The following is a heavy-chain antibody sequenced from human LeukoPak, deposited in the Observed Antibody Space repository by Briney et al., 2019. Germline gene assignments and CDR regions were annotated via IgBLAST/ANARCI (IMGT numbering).Heavy chain of an antibody. J-gene: IGHJ4*02. CDR3: ASGFGELPH. CDR2: IYYSGST. CDR1: GXSISSYY. Sequence: SETLSLTCTVSGXSISSYYWSWIRQPPGKGLEWIGYIYYSGSTNYNPSLKSRVTISVDTSNNQFSLKLTSVIAADTAVYYCASGFGELPHWGQGTLVTVSS. D-gene: IGHD3-10*01. V-gene: IGHV4-59*01.